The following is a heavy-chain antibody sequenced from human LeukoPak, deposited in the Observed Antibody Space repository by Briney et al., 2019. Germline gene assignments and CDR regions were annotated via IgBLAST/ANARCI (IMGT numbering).Heavy chain of an antibody. V-gene: IGHV1-18*01. CDR1: GYTFTSYG. CDR2: ISAYNGNT. J-gene: IGHJ6*03. D-gene: IGHD2/OR15-2a*01. Sequence: ASVKVSCKASGYTFTSYGISWVQQAPGQGLEWMGWISAYNGNTNYAQKLQGRVTMTTGTSTSTAYMELRSLRSDDTAVYYCARVSTDYYYYYMDVWGKGTTVTVSS. CDR3: ARVSTDYYYYYMDV.